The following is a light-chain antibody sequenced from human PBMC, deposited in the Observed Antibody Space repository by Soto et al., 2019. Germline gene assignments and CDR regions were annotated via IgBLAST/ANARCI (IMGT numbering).Light chain of an antibody. Sequence: ALAQPPSVSGAPGQRVTISCTGSSSNIGAGYDVHWYQQLPGTAPKLLIYANNIRPSGVPGRFSGSKSGTSASLAITGLQAEDEADYYCQSYDSSLSGYVFGTGTKVTVL. CDR2: ANN. V-gene: IGLV1-40*01. CDR1: SSNIGAGYD. J-gene: IGLJ1*01. CDR3: QSYDSSLSGYV.